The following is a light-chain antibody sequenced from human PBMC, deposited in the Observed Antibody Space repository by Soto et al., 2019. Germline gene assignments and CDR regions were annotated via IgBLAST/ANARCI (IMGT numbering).Light chain of an antibody. CDR3: QHYNSYSEA. V-gene: IGKV1-39*01. Sequence: EIPITQSLSSLSASDRDRVTITCRASQSISTYLNWYQQKPGKAPNLLIYSASNLQSGVPSRFSGSGSGTDFTLTISSLQPDDFATYYCQHYNSYSEAFGHGTIVDIK. CDR1: QSISTY. J-gene: IGKJ3*01. CDR2: SAS.